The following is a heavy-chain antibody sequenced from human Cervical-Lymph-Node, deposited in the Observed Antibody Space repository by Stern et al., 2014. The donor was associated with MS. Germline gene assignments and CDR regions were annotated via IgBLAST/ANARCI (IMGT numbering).Heavy chain of an antibody. CDR1: GFTVSSNY. D-gene: IGHD6-19*01. Sequence: EVQLVESGGGLVQPGGSLRLSCAASGFTVSSNYMSWVRQAPGKGLEWVSVIYSGGSTYYADSVKGRFTISRDNSKNKLYLQMNSLRAEDTAVYYCARASDKQWLVHYWGQGPLVTVSS. CDR3: ARASDKQWLVHY. V-gene: IGHV3-66*02. J-gene: IGHJ4*02. CDR2: IYSGGST.